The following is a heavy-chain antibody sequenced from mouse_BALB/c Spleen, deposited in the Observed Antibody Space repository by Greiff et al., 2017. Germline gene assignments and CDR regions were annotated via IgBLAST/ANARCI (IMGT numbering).Heavy chain of an antibody. Sequence: EVQLQQSGPELVKPGASVKMSCKASGYTFTSYVMHWVKQKPGQGLEWIGYINPYNDGTKYNEKFKGKATLTSDKSSSTAYMELSSLTSEDSAVYYCARAPSYRYDGFDYWGQGTTLTVSS. CDR2: INPYNDGT. CDR1: GYTFTSYV. V-gene: IGHV1-14*01. D-gene: IGHD2-14*01. J-gene: IGHJ2*01. CDR3: ARAPSYRYDGFDY.